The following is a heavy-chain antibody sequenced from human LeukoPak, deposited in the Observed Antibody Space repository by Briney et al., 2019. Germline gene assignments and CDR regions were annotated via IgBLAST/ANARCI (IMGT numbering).Heavy chain of an antibody. CDR3: ARASGSYGSGSYYYYGMDV. D-gene: IGHD3-10*01. Sequence: SETLSLTCAVSGYSINSGYYWGWIRQPPGKGLEWIGSIFHSGSTCYNPSLKSRVNMSVDTSKNQISLKLSPVTAADTAVYYCARASGSYGSGSYYYYGMDVWGKGTTVTVSS. CDR1: GYSINSGYY. J-gene: IGHJ6*04. V-gene: IGHV4-38-2*01. CDR2: IFHSGST.